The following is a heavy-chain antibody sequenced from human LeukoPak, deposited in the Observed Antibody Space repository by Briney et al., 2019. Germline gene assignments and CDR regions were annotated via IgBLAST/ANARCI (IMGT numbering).Heavy chain of an antibody. J-gene: IGHJ4*02. Sequence: GGSLRLSCAASGFTFSNFGMNWVRQAPGEGLEWVSSISSSSSYIYYADSVKGRFTISRDNAKNSLYLQMNSLRAEDTAVYYCARDRGPDYWGQGTLVTVSS. CDR2: ISSSSSYI. CDR1: GFTFSNFG. CDR3: ARDRGPDY. V-gene: IGHV3-21*01.